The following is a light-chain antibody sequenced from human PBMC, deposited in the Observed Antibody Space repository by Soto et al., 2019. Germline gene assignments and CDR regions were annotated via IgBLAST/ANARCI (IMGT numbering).Light chain of an antibody. J-gene: IGLJ2*01. CDR2: DND. CDR3: GTWDSSLSAVV. V-gene: IGLV1-51*01. CDR1: SSNIGKNY. Sequence: QSVLTQPPSVSAAPGQKVTISCSGSSSNIGKNYVSWYQQLPGTAPKLLLYDNDKRPSGIPDRFSGSKSGTSATLGITGLQTGDEADYYCGTWDSSLSAVVFGGGTKVTVL.